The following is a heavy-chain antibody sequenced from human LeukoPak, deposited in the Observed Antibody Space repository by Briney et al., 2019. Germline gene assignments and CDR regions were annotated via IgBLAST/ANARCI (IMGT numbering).Heavy chain of an antibody. CDR3: ARGSSDWYGPSGY. Sequence: SGTLSLTCTVSGGSINNYYWSWIRQPPGKGLEWIGYIYYSRSTNYNPSLKSRVTISVDTSRNQFSLKLTSVTAADTAMYYCARGSSDWYGPSGYWGQGTLVTVSS. CDR2: IYYSRST. D-gene: IGHD6-19*01. J-gene: IGHJ4*02. CDR1: GGSINNYY. V-gene: IGHV4-59*01.